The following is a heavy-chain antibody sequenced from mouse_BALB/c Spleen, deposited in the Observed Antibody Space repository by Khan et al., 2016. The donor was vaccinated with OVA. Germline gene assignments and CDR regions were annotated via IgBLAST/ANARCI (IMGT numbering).Heavy chain of an antibody. V-gene: IGHV1S41*01. CDR1: GYTFTSYW. J-gene: IGHJ4*01. CDR3: ARGNYYGNSAYAMDY. CDR2: IAPGSGST. Sequence: DLVKPGASVKLSCKASGYTFTSYWINWIKQRPGQGLEWIGRIAPGSGSTSYNEMFKDKATLTVDTSSSTAYIQVSSLACEDSAVYFCARGNYYGNSAYAMDYGGQGTSLTVSS. D-gene: IGHD1-1*01.